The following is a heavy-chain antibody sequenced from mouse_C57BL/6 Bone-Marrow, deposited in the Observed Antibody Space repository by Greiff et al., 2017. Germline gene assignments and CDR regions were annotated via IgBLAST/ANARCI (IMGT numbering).Heavy chain of an antibody. CDR2: IDPSDSYT. J-gene: IGHJ1*03. CDR3: ARMRYYGSRGDFDV. Sequence: QVQLQQPGAKLVMPGASVKLSCKASGYTFTSYWMHWVKQRPGQGLEWIGEIDPSDSYTNYNQKFKGKSTLTVDKSSSTAYMQLSSLTSEDSAVYYCARMRYYGSRGDFDVWGTGTTVTVSS. V-gene: IGHV1-69*01. D-gene: IGHD1-1*01. CDR1: GYTFTSYW.